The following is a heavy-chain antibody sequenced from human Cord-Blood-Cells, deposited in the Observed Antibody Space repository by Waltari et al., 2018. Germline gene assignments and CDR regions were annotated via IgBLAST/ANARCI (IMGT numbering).Heavy chain of an antibody. D-gene: IGHD2-15*01. CDR2: IYYSGST. J-gene: IGHJ5*02. V-gene: IGHV4-59*01. CDR1: AGSISSYY. Sequence: QVQLQESGPGLVKPSETLSLPCTVSAGSISSYYWTWFRQPPGKGLEWIGYIYYSGSTNYNPSLKSRVTISVDTSKNQFSLKLSSVTAADTAVYYCARARYCSGGSCYNWFDPWGQGTLVTVSS. CDR3: ARARYCSGGSCYNWFDP.